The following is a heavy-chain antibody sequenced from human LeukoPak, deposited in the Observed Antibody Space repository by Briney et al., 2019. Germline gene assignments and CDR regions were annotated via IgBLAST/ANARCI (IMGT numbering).Heavy chain of an antibody. Sequence: GGSLRLSCAASGFTFSDYYMSWIRQAPGKGLEWVSAISGSGGSTYYADSVKGRFTISRDNSKNTLYLQMNSLRAEDTAVYYCANYGSGSYGDWGQGTLVTVSS. V-gene: IGHV3-23*01. D-gene: IGHD3-10*01. CDR2: ISGSGGST. CDR3: ANYGSGSYGD. J-gene: IGHJ1*01. CDR1: GFTFSDYY.